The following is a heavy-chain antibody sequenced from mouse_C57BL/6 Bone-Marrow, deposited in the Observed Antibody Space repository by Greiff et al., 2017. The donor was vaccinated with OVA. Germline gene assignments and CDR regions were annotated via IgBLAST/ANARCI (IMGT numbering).Heavy chain of an antibody. CDR3: ARSGDYDHYAMDY. CDR2: ISYSGST. V-gene: IGHV3-8*01. CDR1: GYSITSDY. J-gene: IGHJ4*01. D-gene: IGHD2-4*01. Sequence: DVKLVESGPGLAKPSQTLSLTCSVTGYSITSDYWNWIRKFPGNKLEYMGYISYSGSTYYNPSLKSRISITRDTSKNQYYLQLNSVTTEDTATYYCARSGDYDHYAMDYWGQGTSVTVSS.